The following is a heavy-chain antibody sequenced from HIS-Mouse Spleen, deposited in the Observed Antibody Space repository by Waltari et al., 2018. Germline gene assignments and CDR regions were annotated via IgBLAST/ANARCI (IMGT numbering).Heavy chain of an antibody. Sequence: QLQLQESGPGLVKPSETLSLTCTVSGGSISSSSYYWGWIRQPPGEGLEWIGRIYYRGSTDYNPSLKSRVTISVDTSKNQFSLKLSSVTAADTAVYYCAREIPYSSSWYDWYFDLWGRGTLVTVSS. D-gene: IGHD6-13*01. CDR3: AREIPYSSSWYDWYFDL. J-gene: IGHJ2*01. V-gene: IGHV4-39*07. CDR2: IYYRGST. CDR1: GGSISSSSYY.